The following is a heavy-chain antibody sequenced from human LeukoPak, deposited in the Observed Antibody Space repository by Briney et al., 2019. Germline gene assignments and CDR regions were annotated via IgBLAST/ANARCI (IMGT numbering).Heavy chain of an antibody. J-gene: IGHJ4*02. D-gene: IGHD2-15*01. CDR3: ARDDGVVVAAPFDY. Sequence: SETLSLTCTVSGYSIRSGYYWGWVRQPPGKGLECIGSTYHSGSTYYNPSLKSRVTISVDTSRNQFSLKVSSVTASDTAVYYCARDDGVVVAAPFDYWGQGALVTVSS. V-gene: IGHV4-38-2*02. CDR1: GYSIRSGYY. CDR2: TYHSGST.